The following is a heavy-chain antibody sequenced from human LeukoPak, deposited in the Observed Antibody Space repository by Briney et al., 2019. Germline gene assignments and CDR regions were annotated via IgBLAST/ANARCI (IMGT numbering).Heavy chain of an antibody. CDR2: IQKDGSNE. D-gene: IGHD2-8*01. V-gene: IGHV3-30*02. CDR1: GFTFSSYG. J-gene: IGHJ6*03. CDR3: AKDRCSNGIGCYYYYMDV. Sequence: PGVSLRLSCAASGFTFSSYGMHWVRQASGKGLEWVAYIQKDGSNEQYADSVKGRFSISRDSSKNILYLQMNSLRAEDTAVYYCAKDRCSNGIGCYYYYMDVWGKGTTVTISS.